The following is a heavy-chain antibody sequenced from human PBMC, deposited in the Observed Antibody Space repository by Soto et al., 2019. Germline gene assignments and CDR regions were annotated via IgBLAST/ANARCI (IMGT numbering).Heavy chain of an antibody. CDR2: IYHSGST. D-gene: IGHD3-3*01. J-gene: IGHJ4*02. Sequence: SETLSLTCAVSGGSISSSYWWNWVRQPPGKGLEWIGKIYHSGSTNYNPSPKNRVTISVDKSNNQFSLRLSSVTAADTAVYFCVTSLNYDFWRDGGRHYYFDYWGQGTMVAVYS. CDR1: GGSISSSYW. CDR3: VTSLNYDFWRDGGRHYYFDY. V-gene: IGHV4-4*02.